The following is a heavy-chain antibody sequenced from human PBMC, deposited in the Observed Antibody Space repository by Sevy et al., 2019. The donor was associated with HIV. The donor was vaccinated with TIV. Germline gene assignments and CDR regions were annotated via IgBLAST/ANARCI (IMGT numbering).Heavy chain of an antibody. CDR1: GYTFTTDD. CDR2: ISAEKGNR. D-gene: IGHD2-15*01. J-gene: IGHJ4*02. Sequence: ASVKVSCKTAGYTFTTDDISWVRQAPGQGLEGMGWISAEKGNRKYEQKFQDRVSMTTDTSTNTAYMEMRSLRSDDTAVNYCASPHAFPPRWYATRGQGTLVTVSS. CDR3: ASPHAFPPRWYAT. V-gene: IGHV1-18*01.